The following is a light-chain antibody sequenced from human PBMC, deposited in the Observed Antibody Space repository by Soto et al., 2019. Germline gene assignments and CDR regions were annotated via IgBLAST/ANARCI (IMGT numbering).Light chain of an antibody. CDR3: QQSYINPQT. CDR1: QSIRNY. V-gene: IGKV1-39*01. CDR2: ATS. Sequence: DIKMAESGSCVYSCGLGSVTITCRASQSIRNYLNWYQQKPGRAPKLLIYATSDLQSGVPSRFSGSGPGTEFTLTIISLQPEEFATYYCQQSYINPQTFGQGTKVDIK. J-gene: IGKJ1*01.